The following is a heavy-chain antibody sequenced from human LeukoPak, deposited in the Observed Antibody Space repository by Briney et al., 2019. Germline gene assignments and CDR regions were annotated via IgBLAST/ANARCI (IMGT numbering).Heavy chain of an antibody. V-gene: IGHV3-73*01. J-gene: IGHJ4*02. CDR3: TAYYDSSGFDY. Sequence: GALRLSCAASGFTFSGSAMHWVRQASGKGLEWVGRIRSKANSYATAYAASVKGRFTISRDDSKNTAYLQMNSLKTEDTAVYYCTAYYDSSGFDYWGQGTLVTVSS. CDR1: GFTFSGSA. CDR2: IRSKANSYAT. D-gene: IGHD3-22*01.